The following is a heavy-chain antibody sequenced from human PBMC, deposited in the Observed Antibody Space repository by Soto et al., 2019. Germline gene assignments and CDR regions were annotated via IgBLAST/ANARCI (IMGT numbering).Heavy chain of an antibody. CDR1: GGSISSYY. CDR3: AREGYGDYYFDY. CDR2: IYYSGST. V-gene: IGHV4-59*12. J-gene: IGHJ4*02. Sequence: SETLSLTCTVSGGSISSYYWSWIRQPPGKGLEWIGYIYYSGSTNYNPSLKSRVTISVDTSKNQFSLKLSSVTAADTAVYYCAREGYGDYYFDYWGQGTLVTVSS. D-gene: IGHD4-17*01.